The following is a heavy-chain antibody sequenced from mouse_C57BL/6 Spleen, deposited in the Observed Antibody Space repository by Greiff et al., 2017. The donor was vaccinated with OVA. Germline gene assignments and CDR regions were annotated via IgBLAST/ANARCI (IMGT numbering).Heavy chain of an antibody. V-gene: IGHV1-53*01. CDR2: INPSNGGT. Sequence: VQLQQPGPELVKPGASVKLSCKASGYTFTSYWMHWVKQRPGQGLEWIGNINPSNGGTNYNEKFKSKATLTVDKSSSTAYMQLSSLTSEDSAVYYCARFRITTVVATRDWYFDVWGTGTTVTVSS. D-gene: IGHD1-1*01. CDR3: ARFRITTVVATRDWYFDV. J-gene: IGHJ1*03. CDR1: GYTFTSYW.